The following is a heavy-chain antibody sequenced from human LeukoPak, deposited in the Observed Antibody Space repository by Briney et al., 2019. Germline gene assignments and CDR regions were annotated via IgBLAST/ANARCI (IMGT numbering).Heavy chain of an antibody. CDR1: GGSISSGDYY. J-gene: IGHJ4*02. Sequence: SETLSLTCTVSGGSISSGDYYWSWIRQPPGKGLEWIGYIYYSGSTYYNPSLKSRVTISVDTSKNQFSLKLSSVTAADTAVYYCARGYSNYFPFDYWGQGALVTVSS. CDR2: IYYSGST. V-gene: IGHV4-30-4*01. D-gene: IGHD4-11*01. CDR3: ARGYSNYFPFDY.